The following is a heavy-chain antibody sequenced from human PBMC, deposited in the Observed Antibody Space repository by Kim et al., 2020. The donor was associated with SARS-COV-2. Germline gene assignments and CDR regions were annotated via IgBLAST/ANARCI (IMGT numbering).Heavy chain of an antibody. CDR2: IYYSGST. D-gene: IGHD3-16*01. V-gene: IGHV4-61*01. CDR3: ARDGGSLGFDY. CDR1: GGSVSSGSYY. J-gene: IGHJ4*02. Sequence: SETLSLTCTVSGGSVSSGSYYWSWIRQPPGKGLEWIGYIYYSGSTNYNPFLKSRVTISVDTSKNQFSLKLSSVTAADTAVYYCARDGGSLGFDYWGQGTLVTVSS.